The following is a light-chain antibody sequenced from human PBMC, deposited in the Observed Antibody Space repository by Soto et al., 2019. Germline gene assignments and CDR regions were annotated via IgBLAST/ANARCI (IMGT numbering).Light chain of an antibody. V-gene: IGKV3-15*01. CDR1: QSVSSN. CDR3: QQYDNWPLT. J-gene: IGKJ4*01. CDR2: GAS. Sequence: ERVMMQSPATLSVSPGERATLSCRASQSVSSNLAWYQQKPGQAPRLLIYGASTRATGIPARFSGSGSGTEFTLTISSLQSEDFAVYYCQQYDNWPLTFGGGTTLEIK.